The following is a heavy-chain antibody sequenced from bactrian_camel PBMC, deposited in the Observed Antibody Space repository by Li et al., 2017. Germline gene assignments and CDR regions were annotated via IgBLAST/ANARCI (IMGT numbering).Heavy chain of an antibody. CDR3: ATSTLASWYAGLNY. CDR2: IETGDGSS. J-gene: IGHJ4*01. Sequence: HVQLVESGGGSVAPGGSLRLSCVSAYTSAKCIGWFRQAPGKGLEWVSTIETGDGSSKSADSVKGRFTISRDNDKNTLFLQMNSLKTEDSAVYYCATSTLASWYAGLNYWGQGTQVTVS. V-gene: IGHV3S1*01. D-gene: IGHD6*01. CDR1: AYTSAKC.